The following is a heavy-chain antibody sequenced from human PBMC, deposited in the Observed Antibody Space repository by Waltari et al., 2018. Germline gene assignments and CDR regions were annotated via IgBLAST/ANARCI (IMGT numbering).Heavy chain of an antibody. CDR2: IRSKADGGTI. J-gene: IGHJ5*02. CDR3: NTGGWYDP. CDR1: TFTNAW. Sequence: TFTNAWMVWVRQAPGKGLEWVGRIRSKADGGTIDYAAPVKGRFTISRDDSTKTMYLQMNSLKTEDTAVYYCNTGGWYDPWGQGNLVTVSS. V-gene: IGHV3-15*01.